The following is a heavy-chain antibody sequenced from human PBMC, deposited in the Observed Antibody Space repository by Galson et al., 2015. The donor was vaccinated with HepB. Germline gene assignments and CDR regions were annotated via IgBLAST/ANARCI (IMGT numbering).Heavy chain of an antibody. CDR3: ARGGYSYGYYYYYGMDV. CDR1: GYTFTGYY. V-gene: IGHV1-2*04. J-gene: IGHJ6*02. D-gene: IGHD5-18*01. CDR2: INPNSGGT. Sequence: SVKVSCKASGYTFTGYYMHWVRQAPGQGLEWMGWINPNSGGTNYAQKFQGWVTMTRDTSISTAYMELSRLRSDDTAVYYCARGGYSYGYYYYYGMDVWGQGTTVTVSS.